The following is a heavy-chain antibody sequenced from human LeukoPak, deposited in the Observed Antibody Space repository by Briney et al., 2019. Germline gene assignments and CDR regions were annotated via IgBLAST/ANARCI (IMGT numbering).Heavy chain of an antibody. V-gene: IGHV3-30*18. CDR2: ISYDGRKK. CDR1: GCTFSNYA. Sequence: GGSLRLSCAASGCTFSNYAMHWVRQAPGKGVEGVALISYDGRKKKYADSVNGRFTISRDNSKTTLYLQMNSLRAQDTAVYYCAKDRRPNSSSSSWLDYWGQGTLITVSS. D-gene: IGHD6-13*01. CDR3: AKDRRPNSSSSSWLDY. J-gene: IGHJ4*02.